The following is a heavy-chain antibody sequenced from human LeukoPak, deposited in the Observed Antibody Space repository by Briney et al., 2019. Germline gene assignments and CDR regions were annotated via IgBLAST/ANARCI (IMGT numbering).Heavy chain of an antibody. J-gene: IGHJ4*02. CDR3: ARTKTRRLDY. CDR2: INHSGST. Sequence: WETLSLTCAVYGGSFSGYYWSWIRQPPGKGLEWIGEINHSGSTNYNPSLKSRVTISVDTPKNQFSLKLSSVTAADTAVYYCARTKTRRLDYWGQGTLVTVSS. CDR1: GGSFSGYY. V-gene: IGHV4-34*01.